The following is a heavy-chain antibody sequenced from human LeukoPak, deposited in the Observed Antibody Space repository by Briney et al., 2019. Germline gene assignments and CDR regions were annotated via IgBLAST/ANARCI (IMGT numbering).Heavy chain of an antibody. CDR3: ARVRTAAAVYYYCYMDV. CDR1: GGSISSYY. V-gene: IGHV4-4*07. Sequence: SETLSLTCTVSGGSISSYYWSWIRQPAGKGLEWIGRIYTSGSTNYNPSLKSRVAMSVDTSKNQFSLKLSSVTAADTAVYYCARVRTAAAVYYYCYMDVWGKGTTVTVSS. D-gene: IGHD6-13*01. CDR2: IYTSGST. J-gene: IGHJ6*03.